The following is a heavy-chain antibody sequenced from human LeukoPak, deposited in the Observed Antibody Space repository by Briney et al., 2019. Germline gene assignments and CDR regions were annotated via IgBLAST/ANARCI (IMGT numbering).Heavy chain of an antibody. CDR2: IRQDGSEK. CDR1: GFTFSSYW. Sequence: GGSLRLSCAASGFTFSSYWMSWVRQAPGKGLEWVANIRQDGSEKYYEDSVKGRFTISRDNAKNSLYLQMNSLRADDTAVYYCARDDPVVYATYDHWGQGTLVTVSS. V-gene: IGHV3-7*01. D-gene: IGHD2-8*02. CDR3: ARDDPVVYATYDH. J-gene: IGHJ4*02.